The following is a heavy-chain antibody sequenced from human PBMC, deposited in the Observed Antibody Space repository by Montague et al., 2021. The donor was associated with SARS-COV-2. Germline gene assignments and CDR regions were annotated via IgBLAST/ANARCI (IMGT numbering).Heavy chain of an antibody. CDR1: GGSISSSSYY. CDR3: ACGEITTRGLIYYYGMDV. D-gene: IGHD3-10*01. J-gene: IGHJ6*02. CDR2: INHSGST. Sequence: SETLSLTCTVSGGSISSSSYYWGWIRQSPRKGREWIGEINHSGSTNYNPSLKSRVTISVDTSKNQFSLKLSSVTAADTAVYYCACGEITTRGLIYYYGMDVWGQGTTVTVSS. V-gene: IGHV4-39*07.